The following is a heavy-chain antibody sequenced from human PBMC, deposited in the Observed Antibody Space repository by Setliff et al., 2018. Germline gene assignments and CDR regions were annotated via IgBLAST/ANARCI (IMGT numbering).Heavy chain of an antibody. J-gene: IGHJ4*02. CDR2: IHDSGNPT. Sequence: WGSLRLSCAASGFTFSNYYMTWIRQAPGKGLEWISYIHDSGNPTYYADSVKGRFTVSRDNAKNSLYRQMNSLRAEDTAVYYCARDPHFDSWGQGTLVTVSS. CDR1: GFTFSNYY. CDR3: ARDPHFDS. V-gene: IGHV3-11*04.